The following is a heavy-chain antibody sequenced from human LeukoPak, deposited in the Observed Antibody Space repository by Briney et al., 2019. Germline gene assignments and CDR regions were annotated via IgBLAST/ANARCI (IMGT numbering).Heavy chain of an antibody. V-gene: IGHV3-23*01. CDR2: ISGSGGST. D-gene: IGHD3-22*01. CDR1: GFAFSSSW. J-gene: IGHJ5*02. Sequence: GGSLRLSCAASGFAFSSSWMTWVRQAPGKGLEWVSAISGSGGSTYYADSVKGRFTISRDNSKNTLYLQMNSLRAEDTAVYYCAKARGSSGYLAWGQGTLVTVSS. CDR3: AKARGSSGYLA.